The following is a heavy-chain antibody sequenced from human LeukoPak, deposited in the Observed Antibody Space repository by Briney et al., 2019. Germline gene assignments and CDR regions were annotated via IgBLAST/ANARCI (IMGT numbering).Heavy chain of an antibody. CDR1: GYFISSDYY. CDR3: ARGTYGYYMDV. Sequence: SETLSLTCAVSGYFISSDYYWGWIRQPPGKGLEWIGSMFHSGSTYYHPSLRSRVTISLDTSKNQFSLKLSSVTAADTAVYFCARGTYGYYMDVWGKGTTVTVSS. V-gene: IGHV4-38-2*01. CDR2: MFHSGST. D-gene: IGHD4-17*01. J-gene: IGHJ6*03.